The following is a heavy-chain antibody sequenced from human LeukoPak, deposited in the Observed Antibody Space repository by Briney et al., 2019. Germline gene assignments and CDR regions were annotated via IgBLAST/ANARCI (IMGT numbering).Heavy chain of an antibody. Sequence: SETLSLTCTVSGASISSYYWSWIRQPPGKGLEWIGYIYYSGSINYNYNPSLKSRVTISVDKSKNQFSLKLSSVTAADTAVYYCARRLDCSAWIDYWGQGTLVSVSS. D-gene: IGHD6-19*01. J-gene: IGHJ4*02. CDR1: GASISSYY. V-gene: IGHV4-59*08. CDR2: IYYSGSINY. CDR3: ARRLDCSAWIDY.